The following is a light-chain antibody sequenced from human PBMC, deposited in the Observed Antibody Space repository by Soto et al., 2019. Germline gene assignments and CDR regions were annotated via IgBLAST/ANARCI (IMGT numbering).Light chain of an antibody. CDR2: GAS. Sequence: EIVMTQSPATLSVSPGERATLSCRASQSVSSNLAWYQQKPGQAPRLLIYGASTRAIGIPARFSGSGSVTEFTLTISSLQSEDFVVYDCQQYNNWPPITCGQGTLLEIK. CDR3: QQYNNWPPIT. CDR1: QSVSSN. V-gene: IGKV3-15*01. J-gene: IGKJ5*01.